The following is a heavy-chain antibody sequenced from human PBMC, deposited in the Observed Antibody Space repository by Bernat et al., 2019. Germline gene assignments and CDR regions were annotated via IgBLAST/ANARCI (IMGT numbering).Heavy chain of an antibody. CDR3: ARVKYSSSWCYFDY. CDR1: GFTFSSYW. J-gene: IGHJ4*02. Sequence: EVQLVESGGGLVQPGGSLRLSCAASGFTFSSYWMSWVRQAPGKGLEWVANIKQDGSEKYYVDSVKGRFTISRDNAKNSLYLQMNSLRAEDTAVYYCARVKYSSSWCYFDYWGQGTLVTVSS. V-gene: IGHV3-7*03. D-gene: IGHD6-13*01. CDR2: IKQDGSEK.